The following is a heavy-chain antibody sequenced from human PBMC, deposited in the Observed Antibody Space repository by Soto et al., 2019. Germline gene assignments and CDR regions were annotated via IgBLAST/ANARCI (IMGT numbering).Heavy chain of an antibody. CDR3: AKDMAGTAFGTDYYHGMDV. CDR2: INPSGGST. J-gene: IGHJ6*02. V-gene: IGHV1-46*01. D-gene: IGHD6-13*01. CDR1: GYPLTSFR. Sequence: ASVKVSCKASGYPLTSFRVHWVRQAPGQGLEWMGIINPSGGSTNYAQKFQGRVSMTRDTSASTVYMELSSLRPEDTAVYYCAKDMAGTAFGTDYYHGMDVWGQGTTVTVSS.